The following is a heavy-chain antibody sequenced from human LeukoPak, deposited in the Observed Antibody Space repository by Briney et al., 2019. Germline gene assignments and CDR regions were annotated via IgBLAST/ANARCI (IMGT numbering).Heavy chain of an antibody. D-gene: IGHD3-10*01. V-gene: IGHV4-4*02. J-gene: IGHJ3*02. CDR2: IYHSGST. Sequence: SETLSLTCTVSGGSISSSNWWSWVLQPPGKGLEWIVEIYHSGSTNYNPSLKSRVTISVDKSKNQFSLKLSSVTAADTAMYYCARGFPPPRYYYGSGSYFSHAFDIWGQGTMVTVSS. CDR1: GGSISSSNW. CDR3: ARGFPPPRYYYGSGSYFSHAFDI.